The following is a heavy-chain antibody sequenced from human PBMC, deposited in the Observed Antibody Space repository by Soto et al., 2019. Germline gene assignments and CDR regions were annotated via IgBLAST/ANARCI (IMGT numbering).Heavy chain of an antibody. Sequence: LRLSCAASGFIFSNYDMSWVRLAPGKGLEWVSAISQSAGGNTYYADSVKGRFTISRDDSKNTLYLQMDSLRPEDTAQYYCAGWNYDYWGHGTQVTVSS. CDR3: AGWNYDY. D-gene: IGHD1-7*01. CDR1: GFIFSNYD. V-gene: IGHV3-23*01. CDR2: ISQSAGGNT. J-gene: IGHJ4*01.